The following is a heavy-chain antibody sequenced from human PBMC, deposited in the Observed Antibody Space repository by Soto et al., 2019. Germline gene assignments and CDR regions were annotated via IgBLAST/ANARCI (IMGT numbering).Heavy chain of an antibody. CDR3: AREDINESFFDS. V-gene: IGHV4-31*03. Sequence: QVQLQESGPGPVKPSQTLSLTCSVSGGYISSGGNYWSWIRQHPGKGLEWIGFIYYTGHTKYNAALKSRVNISGDMSQNQFSLTLTSVTAADTAVYYCAREDINESFFDSWGPGILVTVSS. D-gene: IGHD2-8*01. CDR2: IYYTGHT. J-gene: IGHJ4*02. CDR1: GGYISSGGNY.